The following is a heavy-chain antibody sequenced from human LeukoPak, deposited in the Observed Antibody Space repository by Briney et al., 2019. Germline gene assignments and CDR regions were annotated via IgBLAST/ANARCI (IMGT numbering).Heavy chain of an antibody. CDR3: ARDPYGSGSYYYFDY. V-gene: IGHV4-59*12. CDR1: GGCISSYY. D-gene: IGHD3-10*01. Sequence: SETLSLTCTVSGGCISSYYWSWIRQPPGKGLECIGYIYYSGSTNYNPSLKSRVTISVDTSKNQFSLKLSSVTAADTAVYYCARDPYGSGSYYYFDYWGQGTLVTVSS. J-gene: IGHJ4*02. CDR2: IYYSGST.